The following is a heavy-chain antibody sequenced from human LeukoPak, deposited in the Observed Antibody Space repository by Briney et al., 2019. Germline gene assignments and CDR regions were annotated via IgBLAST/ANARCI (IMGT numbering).Heavy chain of an antibody. CDR2: INPNSGGT. Sequence: ASVKVSCKASGYTFTGYYMHWVRQAPGQGLEWMGWINPNSGGTNYAQKFQGRVTMTRDTSISTAYMELSRLRSDDTAVYYCARVRPSYGSGSYYLRYWGQGTLVTVSS. CDR1: GYTFTGYY. V-gene: IGHV1-2*02. D-gene: IGHD3-10*01. J-gene: IGHJ4*02. CDR3: ARVRPSYGSGSYYLRY.